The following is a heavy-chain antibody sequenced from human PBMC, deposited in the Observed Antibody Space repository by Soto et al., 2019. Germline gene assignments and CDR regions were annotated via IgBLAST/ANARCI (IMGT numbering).Heavy chain of an antibody. Sequence: GGSLRLSCAASGFTFDDYTMHWVRQAPGKGLEWVSLISWDGGSTYYANSVKGRFTISRDNSKNSLFLQMNSLRTEDTALYYCAKDLGQLDPLYYFDYWGQGTLVTVSS. CDR3: AKDLGQLDPLYYFDY. D-gene: IGHD5-18*01. V-gene: IGHV3-43*01. CDR2: ISWDGGST. J-gene: IGHJ4*02. CDR1: GFTFDDYT.